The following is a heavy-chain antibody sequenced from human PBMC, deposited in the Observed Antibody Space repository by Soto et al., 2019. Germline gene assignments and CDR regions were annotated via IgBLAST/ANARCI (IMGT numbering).Heavy chain of an antibody. CDR1: GFTFSSYA. J-gene: IGHJ1*01. CDR3: ASDPPRPYDSSDTEYFQH. V-gene: IGHV3-30-3*01. CDR2: ISYDGSNK. D-gene: IGHD3-22*01. Sequence: GGSLRLSCAASGFTFSSYAMHWVRQAPGKGLEWVAVISYDGSNKYYADSVKGRFTISRDNSKNTLYLQMNSLRAEDTAVYYCASDPPRPYDSSDTEYFQHWGQGTLVTVSS.